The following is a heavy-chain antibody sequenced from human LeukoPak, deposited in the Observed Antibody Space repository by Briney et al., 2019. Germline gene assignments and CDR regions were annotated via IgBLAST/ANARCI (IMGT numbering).Heavy chain of an antibody. Sequence: GGSLRLSCAASAFTFSFYAMSWVRQAPGKGLEWVSAISGSGGSTYYADSVKGRFTISRDNSKNTLYLQMNSLRAEDTAVYYCARIPIVLITSGGYWGQGTLVTVSS. J-gene: IGHJ4*02. CDR2: ISGSGGST. V-gene: IGHV3-23*01. D-gene: IGHD3-22*01. CDR3: ARIPIVLITSGGY. CDR1: AFTFSFYA.